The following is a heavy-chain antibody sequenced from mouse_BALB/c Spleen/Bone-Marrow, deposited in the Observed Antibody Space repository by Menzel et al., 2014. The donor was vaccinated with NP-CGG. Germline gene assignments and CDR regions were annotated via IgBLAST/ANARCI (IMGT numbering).Heavy chain of an antibody. CDR2: MSIGSSYT. CDR1: GFTFTSYT. CDR3: TRGNYDGGFVY. D-gene: IGHD2-4*01. Sequence: DVKLVESGGGLVKPGASMKLSCPASGFTFTSYTMSWVRQIPEKGLEWVAIMSIGSSYTYYPDRVKGRSTIPRDSAKNTLYLQMSSLESEVSAMYYCTRGNYDGGFVYWGQGTLVTVSA. J-gene: IGHJ3*01. V-gene: IGHV5-6-4*01.